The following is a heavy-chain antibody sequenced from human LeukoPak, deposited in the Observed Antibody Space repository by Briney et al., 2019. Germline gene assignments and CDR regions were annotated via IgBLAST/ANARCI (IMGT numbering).Heavy chain of an antibody. J-gene: IGHJ4*02. CDR1: GGSISNYY. CDR2: IYYSGST. Sequence: SETLSLTCTVSGGSISNYYWHWIRQPPGKGLEYIGYIYYSGSTNYNPSLKSRVTISVDTSKNQFSLKLSSVTAADTAVYYCARVVVAGKRAFDYWGQGTLVTVSS. CDR3: ARVVVAGKRAFDY. V-gene: IGHV4-59*08. D-gene: IGHD2-15*01.